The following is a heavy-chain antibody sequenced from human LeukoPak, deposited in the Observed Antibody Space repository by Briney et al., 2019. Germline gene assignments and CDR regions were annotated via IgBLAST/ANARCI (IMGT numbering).Heavy chain of an antibody. J-gene: IGHJ4*02. CDR3: ARHQWGQHVDF. CDR1: GDSISTSSYY. D-gene: IGHD1-26*01. V-gene: IGHV4-39*01. Sequence: SETLSLTCTVSGDSISTSSYYWGWIRRPPGKGPEWIGSIYYSGSTYSNPSLKSRVTMSVDTSQNQFSLRLSSVTAADTAVYYCARHQWGQHVDFWGQGTLVTVSS. CDR2: IYYSGST.